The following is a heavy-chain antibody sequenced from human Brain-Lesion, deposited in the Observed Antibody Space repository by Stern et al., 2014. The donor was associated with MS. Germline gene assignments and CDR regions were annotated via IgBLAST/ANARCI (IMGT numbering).Heavy chain of an antibody. J-gene: IGHJ4*02. CDR2: INPKSGGT. Sequence: QVQLVQSGAEVKKPGASVKVSCKASGYTFTGYYMHLVRQAPGPGLEWMGLINPKSGGTNYAQKFQGWVTMTRDASINTAYMELSRLRSDDTAVYYCATYYYDSTGYNDFWGQGTLVTVSS. CDR3: ATYYYDSTGYNDF. CDR1: GYTFTGYY. D-gene: IGHD3-22*01. V-gene: IGHV1-2*04.